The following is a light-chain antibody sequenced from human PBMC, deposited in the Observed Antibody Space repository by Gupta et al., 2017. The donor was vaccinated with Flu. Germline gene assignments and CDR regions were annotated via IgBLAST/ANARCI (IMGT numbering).Light chain of an antibody. CDR3: QQSNSTPQT. CDR2: SAS. J-gene: IGKJ1*01. V-gene: IGKV1-39*01. CDR1: QSIGSI. Sequence: EDRVTITCRARQSIGSILNWYQQKPVKAPKLLIYSASSLQSGVPSRFSGSGSGTDFTLTINSLQPEDFATYYCQQSNSTPQTFGQGTKVEIK.